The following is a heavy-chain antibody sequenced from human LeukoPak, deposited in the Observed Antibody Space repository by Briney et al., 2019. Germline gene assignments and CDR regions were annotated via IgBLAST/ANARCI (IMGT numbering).Heavy chain of an antibody. CDR1: GFTFSSYG. Sequence: GGSLRLSCAASGFTFSSYGMHWVRQAPGKGLEWVAVISYDGSNKYYADSVKGRFTISRDNSKNTLYLQMNSLRAEDTAVYYCAKGLTTVVYGFDYWGQGTLVTVPS. CDR2: ISYDGSNK. CDR3: AKGLTTVVYGFDY. D-gene: IGHD4-23*01. V-gene: IGHV3-30*18. J-gene: IGHJ4*02.